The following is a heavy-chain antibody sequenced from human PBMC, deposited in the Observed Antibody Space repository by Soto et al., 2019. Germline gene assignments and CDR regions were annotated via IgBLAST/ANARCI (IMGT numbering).Heavy chain of an antibody. CDR2: INHSGST. Sequence: SDTLSLTCAVYGGSFSVYYWSWIRQPPGKGLEWIGEINHSGSTNYNPSLKSRVTISVDTSKNQFSLKLSSVTAADTAVYYCARWGSGWSPFDYWGQGTLVTVSS. D-gene: IGHD6-19*01. CDR1: GGSFSVYY. J-gene: IGHJ4*02. CDR3: ARWGSGWSPFDY. V-gene: IGHV4-34*01.